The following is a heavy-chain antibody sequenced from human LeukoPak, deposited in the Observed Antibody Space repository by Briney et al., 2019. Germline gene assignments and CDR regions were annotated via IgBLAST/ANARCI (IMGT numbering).Heavy chain of an antibody. CDR1: GFTFSSYS. J-gene: IGHJ4*02. V-gene: IGHV3-48*01. Sequence: GGSLRLSCAASGFTFSSYSMNWVRQAPGKGLEWVSYISSTSSTIYYADSVKGRFTISRDNSKNTLYLQMNSLRAEDTAVYYCARASDYGGPHDYWGQGTLVTVSS. D-gene: IGHD4-23*01. CDR2: ISSTSSTI. CDR3: ARASDYGGPHDY.